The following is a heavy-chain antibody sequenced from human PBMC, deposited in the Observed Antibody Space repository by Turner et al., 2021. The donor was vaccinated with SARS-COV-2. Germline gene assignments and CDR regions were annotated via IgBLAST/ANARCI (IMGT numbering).Heavy chain of an antibody. V-gene: IGHV3-23*01. CDR1: GFTFSSYA. D-gene: IGHD3-10*01. J-gene: IGHJ4*02. CDR3: AKDLRGITYYYGSGTYEVIDY. Sequence: EVQLLESGGGLVQPGGSLILSCAASGFTFSSYAMNWVRQAPGKGLEWVSVISGSGGGTHYADSVKGRFTISRDNSKNTLYLQMDSLRAEDTAVYYCAKDLRGITYYYGSGTYEVIDYWGQGTLVTVSS. CDR2: ISGSGGGT.